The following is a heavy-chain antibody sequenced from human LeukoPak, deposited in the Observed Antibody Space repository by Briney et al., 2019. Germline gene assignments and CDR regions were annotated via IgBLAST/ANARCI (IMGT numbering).Heavy chain of an antibody. V-gene: IGHV1-18*01. CDR1: DYTFTSYG. CDR3: ARDEITIFGVVIISFDY. Sequence: ASVKVSCKASDYTFTSYGISWVRQAPGQGLEWMGWISAYNGNTNYAQKFQGRVTVTTDTSTSTAYMELRSLRSDDTAVYYCARDEITIFGVVIISFDYWGQGTLVTVSS. D-gene: IGHD3-3*01. CDR2: ISAYNGNT. J-gene: IGHJ4*02.